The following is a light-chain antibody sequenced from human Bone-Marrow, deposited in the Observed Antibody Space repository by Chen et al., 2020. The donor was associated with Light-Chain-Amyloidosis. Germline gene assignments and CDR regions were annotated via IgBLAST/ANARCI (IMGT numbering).Light chain of an antibody. CDR1: QSVGNY. CDR3: QQYDNWKT. Sequence: EIVLTQSPATLSLSPGERATLSCRASQSVGNYLAWYQQKPGQAPRLLIYGASTRSTGIPARFSGSGSGTEFTLTISSMQPEDFAVYYCQQYDNWKTFGQGTNVEIK. CDR2: GAS. J-gene: IGKJ1*01. V-gene: IGKV3-15*01.